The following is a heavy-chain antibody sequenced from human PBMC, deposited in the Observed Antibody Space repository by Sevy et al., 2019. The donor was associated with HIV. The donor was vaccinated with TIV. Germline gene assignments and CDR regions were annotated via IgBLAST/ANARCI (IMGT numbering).Heavy chain of an antibody. CDR1: GINFKTYK. CDR2: ISFSCNYI. V-gene: IGHV3-21*01. D-gene: IGHD6-19*01. CDR3: ATSSGWALDY. Sequence: GGSLRLSCVASGINFKTYKINWVRQTPGKGLEWVSSISFSCNYIYYADFAKGRFTISRDNARNSLYLQMISLTAEDTAVYYCATSSGWALDYWGQGTLVTVSS. J-gene: IGHJ4*02.